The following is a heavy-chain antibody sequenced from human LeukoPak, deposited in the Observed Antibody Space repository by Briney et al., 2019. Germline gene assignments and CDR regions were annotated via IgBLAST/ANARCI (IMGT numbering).Heavy chain of an antibody. J-gene: IGHJ6*03. CDR1: GYTFTGYY. CDR2: INPNSGGT. D-gene: IGHD4-11*01. V-gene: IGHV1-2*02. CDR3: ARDQDSSMYYYYYMDV. Sequence: ASVKVSCKASGYTFTGYYMHWVRQAPGQGLEWMGWINPNSGGTNYAQKFQGRVTMTRDTSISTAYMELSRLRSDDTAVYYCARDQDSSMYYYYYMDVWGKGTTVTVSS.